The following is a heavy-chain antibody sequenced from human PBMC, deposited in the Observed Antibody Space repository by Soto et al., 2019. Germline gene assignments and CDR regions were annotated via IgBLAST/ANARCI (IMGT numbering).Heavy chain of an antibody. V-gene: IGHV4-39*01. CDR3: ARSLIPPDSSPPHNWFDP. J-gene: IGHJ5*02. CDR2: IYYSGST. Sequence: PSETLSITNAVSGGSISSSSYYLGCISQPPGEGLEWIGSIYYSGSTYYNPSLKSRVTISVDTSKNQFSLKLSSVTAADTAVYYCARSLIPPDSSPPHNWFDPWGQGTLVTVS. CDR1: GGSISSSSYY. D-gene: IGHD6-13*01.